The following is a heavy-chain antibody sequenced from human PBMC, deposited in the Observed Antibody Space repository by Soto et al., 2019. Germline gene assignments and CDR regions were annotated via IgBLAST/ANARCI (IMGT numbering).Heavy chain of an antibody. CDR1: GGTFSSYA. Sequence: VASVKVSCKASGGTFSSYAISWVRQAPGQGLEWMGGIIPIFGTANYAQKFQGRVTITADESTSTAYMELSSLRSEDTAVYYCARDRDVEKLDWFDPWGQGTLVTVSS. J-gene: IGHJ5*02. D-gene: IGHD2-21*01. CDR3: ARDRDVEKLDWFDP. V-gene: IGHV1-69*13. CDR2: IIPIFGTA.